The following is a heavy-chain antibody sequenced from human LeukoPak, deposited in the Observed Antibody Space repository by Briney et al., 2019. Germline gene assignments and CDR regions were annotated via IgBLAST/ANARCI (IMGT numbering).Heavy chain of an antibody. Sequence: PGGSLRLSCAASGFTFSSYWMHWVRQAPGKGLVWVSRINSDGSSTSYADSVKGRFTISRDNAKNTLYLQMNSLRAEDTALYYCARDRAGDGDYDYWGQGTLVTVSS. D-gene: IGHD4-17*01. V-gene: IGHV3-74*01. CDR1: GFTFSSYW. CDR2: INSDGSST. CDR3: ARDRAGDGDYDY. J-gene: IGHJ4*02.